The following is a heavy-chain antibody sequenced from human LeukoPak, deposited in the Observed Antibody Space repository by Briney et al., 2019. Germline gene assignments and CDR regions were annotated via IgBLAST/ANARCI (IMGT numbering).Heavy chain of an antibody. CDR3: AKTKITLIVVANPLSGAFDI. CDR2: ISGSGGST. Sequence: GGSLRLSCAASGFTFSSYAMNWVRQAPGKGLEWVSAISGSGGSTYYADSVKGRFTISRDNSKNTLYLQMNSQRAEDTAVYSCAKTKITLIVVANPLSGAFDIWGQGTMVTVSS. J-gene: IGHJ3*02. CDR1: GFTFSSYA. D-gene: IGHD3-22*01. V-gene: IGHV3-23*01.